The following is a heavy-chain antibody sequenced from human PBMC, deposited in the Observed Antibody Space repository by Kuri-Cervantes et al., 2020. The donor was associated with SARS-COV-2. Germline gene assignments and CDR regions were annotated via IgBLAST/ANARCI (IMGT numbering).Heavy chain of an antibody. D-gene: IGHD1-26*01. V-gene: IGHV3-21*01. J-gene: IGHJ6*02. CDR2: ISSRSNYI. CDR3: ARDRRRWVVGASSLPIYYYYGMDV. CDR1: GFTFSSHS. Sequence: GGSLRLPCAASGFTFSSHSMNWFRQAPGKGLEWVSSISSRSNYIYYRDSVKGRFTISRDNAKNSLYLKVNSLRAEDTAVYYCARDRRRWVVGASSLPIYYYYGMDVWGQGTTVTVSS.